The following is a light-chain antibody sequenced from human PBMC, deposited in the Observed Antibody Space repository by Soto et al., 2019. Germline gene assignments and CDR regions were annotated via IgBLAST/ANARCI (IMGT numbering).Light chain of an antibody. CDR3: HHYGGSRYT. V-gene: IGKV3-20*01. CDR2: GAY. CDR1: QSVTSTY. Sequence: EIVLTQSPGTLSLSPGERATLSCRASQSVTSTYLAWYQQKPGQAPRLLIYGAYSRATGTPDRVSGSGSGTDFTLTISRLEPEDFAVYYCHHYGGSRYTFGQGTKLEIK. J-gene: IGKJ2*01.